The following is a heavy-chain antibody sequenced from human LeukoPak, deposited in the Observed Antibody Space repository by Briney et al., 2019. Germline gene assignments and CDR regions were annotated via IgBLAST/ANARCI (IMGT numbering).Heavy chain of an antibody. Sequence: PSETLSLTCTVSGGSISSGSYYWGWVRQPGGKGLEWIVRIYTSGSTNYNPSLKSRVTISVNTTKNQFSLKLSSVTAADTAVYYCARAGRYCSGGSCYSSEFDYWGQGTLVTVSS. J-gene: IGHJ4*02. V-gene: IGHV4-61*02. CDR1: GGSISSGSYY. CDR3: ARAGRYCSGGSCYSSEFDY. CDR2: IYTSGST. D-gene: IGHD2-15*01.